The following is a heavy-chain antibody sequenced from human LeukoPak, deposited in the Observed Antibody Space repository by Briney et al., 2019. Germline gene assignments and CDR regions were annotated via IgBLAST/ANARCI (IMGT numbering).Heavy chain of an antibody. Sequence: PSETLSLTCTVSGGSISSYYWGWIRQPPGKGLEWIGSIYYSGSTYYNPSLKSRVTISVDTSKNQFSLKLSSVTAADTAVYYCAGVAAAGTHWFDPWGQGTLVTVSS. CDR3: AGVAAAGTHWFDP. V-gene: IGHV4-39*01. CDR1: GGSISSYY. CDR2: IYYSGST. D-gene: IGHD6-13*01. J-gene: IGHJ5*02.